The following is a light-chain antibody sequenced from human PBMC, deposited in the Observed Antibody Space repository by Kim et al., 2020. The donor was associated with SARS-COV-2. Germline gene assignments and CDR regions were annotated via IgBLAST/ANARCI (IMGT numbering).Light chain of an antibody. CDR3: TSFTSSGTYV. Sequence: GQSITISCTGTSSDVGGYNYVSWYQQYPGKAPKVLIYDVSNRPSGVSNHFSGSKSGNTASLTISGLQAEDEADYYCTSFTSSGTYVFGTGTKVTVL. V-gene: IGLV2-14*03. CDR1: SSDVGGYNY. J-gene: IGLJ1*01. CDR2: DVS.